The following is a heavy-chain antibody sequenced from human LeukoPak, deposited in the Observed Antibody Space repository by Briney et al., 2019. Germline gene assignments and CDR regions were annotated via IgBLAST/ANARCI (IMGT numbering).Heavy chain of an antibody. CDR2: ISYDGSNK. J-gene: IGHJ6*02. V-gene: IGHV3-30-3*01. D-gene: IGHD4-17*01. CDR1: GFTFSSYA. CDR3: ARDYGDYSGYYYYGMDV. Sequence: PGGSLRLSCAASGFTFSSYAIHWVRQAPGKGLEWVAVISYDGSNKYYADSVKGRFTISRDNSKNTLYLQMNSLRAEDTAVYYCARDYGDYSGYYYYGMDVWGQGTTVTVSS.